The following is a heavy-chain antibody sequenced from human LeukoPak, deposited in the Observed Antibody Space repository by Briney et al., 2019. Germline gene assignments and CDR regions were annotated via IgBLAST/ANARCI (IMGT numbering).Heavy chain of an antibody. D-gene: IGHD2-15*01. CDR2: IYYSGST. J-gene: IGHJ4*02. Sequence: SQTLSLTCTVSGGSISSGGYYWSWIRQHPGKGLEWIGYIYYSGSTYYNPSLESRVTISVDASKNQFSLKLSSVTAADTAVYYCASRYCSGGSCPVDYWGQGTLVTVSS. V-gene: IGHV4-31*03. CDR3: ASRYCSGGSCPVDY. CDR1: GGSISSGGYY.